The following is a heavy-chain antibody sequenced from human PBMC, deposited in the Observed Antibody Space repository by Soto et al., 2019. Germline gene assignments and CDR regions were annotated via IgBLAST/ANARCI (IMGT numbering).Heavy chain of an antibody. D-gene: IGHD5-18*01. Sequence: QVQLVESGGGVVQPGRSLRLSCAASGFTFSSYGMHWVRQAPGKGLEWVAVISYDGSNKHYADSVKGRFTISRDNSKNTLYLQMNSLRAEDTAVYYCAKDHRGYSYGYFDYWGQGTLVTVSS. V-gene: IGHV3-30*18. CDR1: GFTFSSYG. CDR2: ISYDGSNK. J-gene: IGHJ4*02. CDR3: AKDHRGYSYGYFDY.